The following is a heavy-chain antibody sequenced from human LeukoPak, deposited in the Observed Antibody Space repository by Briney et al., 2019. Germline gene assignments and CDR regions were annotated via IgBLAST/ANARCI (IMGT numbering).Heavy chain of an antibody. D-gene: IGHD3-3*01. CDR3: AKDITIFRVANIDY. CDR2: ISGSGGST. Sequence: GGSLRLSCAASGFTFSSYAMSWVRQAPGKGLEWVSAISGSGGSTYYADSVKGRFTISRDNSKNTLYLQMNSLRAEDTAVYYCAKDITIFRVANIDYWGQGTLVTVSS. V-gene: IGHV3-23*01. J-gene: IGHJ4*02. CDR1: GFTFSSYA.